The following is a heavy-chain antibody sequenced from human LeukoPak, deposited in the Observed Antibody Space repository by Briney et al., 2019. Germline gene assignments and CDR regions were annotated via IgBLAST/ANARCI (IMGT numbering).Heavy chain of an antibody. CDR3: ARSAVIVGVHAKRGYFDY. CDR1: GYSFTSYW. D-gene: IGHD1-26*01. CDR2: IYPGDSDT. V-gene: IGHV5-51*01. Sequence: GESLKISCKGSGYSFTSYWIGWVRQMPGKGLGWMGVIYPGDSDTRYSPSFQGQVTISADKSISTAYLQWSSLKASDTAMYYCARSAVIVGVHAKRGYFDYWGQGTLVTVSS. J-gene: IGHJ4*02.